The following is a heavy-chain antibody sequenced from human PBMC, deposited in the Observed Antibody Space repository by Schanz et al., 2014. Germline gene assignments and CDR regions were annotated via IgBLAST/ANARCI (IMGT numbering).Heavy chain of an antibody. CDR1: GGSVSSGGDY. CDR3: ARAARRTRVVPLYFDY. J-gene: IGHJ4*02. Sequence: VQLQQWGAGRLRPAETLSLTCAVYGGSVSSGGDYWSWIRQPPGKGLEWIAEINHGGSTNYNPSLRSRVAKSVDRPKNQFAVKLRSVTAADTAVYYCARAARRTRVVPLYFDYWGQGTLVTVSS. D-gene: IGHD2-2*01. V-gene: IGHV4-34*01. CDR2: INHGGST.